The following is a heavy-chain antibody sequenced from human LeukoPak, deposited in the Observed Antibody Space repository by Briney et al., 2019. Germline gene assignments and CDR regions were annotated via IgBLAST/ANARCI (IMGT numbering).Heavy chain of an antibody. CDR3: ARDRAGRKAWVEFDP. CDR2: IYADGAT. D-gene: IGHD3-10*01. CDR1: GITVSQND. J-gene: IGHJ5*02. Sequence: GGSLRLSCAASGITVSQNDMSWVRQAPGRGLEWVSLIYADGATHYADSAKGRFTISRDNSKNTVYLEMNSLRPEDTAVYFCARDRAGRKAWVEFDPWGQGTLVTVSS. V-gene: IGHV3-66*02.